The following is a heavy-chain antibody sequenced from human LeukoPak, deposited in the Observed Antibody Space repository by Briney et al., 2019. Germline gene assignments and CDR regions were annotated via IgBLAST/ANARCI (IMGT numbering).Heavy chain of an antibody. V-gene: IGHV3-66*01. CDR1: GFTVSSNY. CDR3: ARTYSSSWYGGHGTDV. D-gene: IGHD6-13*01. J-gene: IGHJ6*02. CDR2: IYSGGST. Sequence: GGSLRLSCAASGFTVSSNYMSWVRQAPGKGLEWVSVIYSGGSTYYADSVKGRFTISRDNSKNTLYLQMNSLRAEDTAVYYCARTYSSSWYGGHGTDVWGQGTTVTVSS.